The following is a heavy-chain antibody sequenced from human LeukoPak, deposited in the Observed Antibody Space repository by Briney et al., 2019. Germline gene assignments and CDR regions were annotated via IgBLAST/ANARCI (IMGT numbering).Heavy chain of an antibody. D-gene: IGHD5-24*01. CDR2: IYRSGST. CDR3: ASTSTDGYNFDS. J-gene: IGHJ4*02. Sequence: SETLSLTCTVSGYSISSGYYWGWIRQPPGKGLEWIGSIYRSGSTHYNPSLKSRVTISADMSKNQFSLKLTSVTAADTAVYYCASTSTDGYNFDSWGQGTLVTVSS. CDR1: GYSISSGYY. V-gene: IGHV4-38-2*02.